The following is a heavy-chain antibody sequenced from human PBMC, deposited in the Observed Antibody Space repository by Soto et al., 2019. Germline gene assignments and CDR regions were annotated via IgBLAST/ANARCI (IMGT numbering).Heavy chain of an antibody. Sequence: QLQLQESGPGLVMPSETLSLTCTVSGDSISGSPYFWVWIRQPPGKRLEWIGSIFYDGYTVYSPSLQSRVTIYVDTSKNQFSLRLTSVAAADTAIYFCARLQAAVPHYWGQGTLVTVSS. D-gene: IGHD6-13*01. CDR1: GDSISGSPYF. V-gene: IGHV4-39*01. CDR3: ARLQAAVPHY. CDR2: IFYDGYT. J-gene: IGHJ4*02.